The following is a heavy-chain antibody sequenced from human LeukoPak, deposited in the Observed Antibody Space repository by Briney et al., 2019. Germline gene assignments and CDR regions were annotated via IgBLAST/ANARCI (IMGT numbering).Heavy chain of an antibody. J-gene: IGHJ4*02. V-gene: IGHV5-51*01. Sequence: GASLQISCKGSGYIFTSYWIGWVRPLPGKGLGWMGIIYPGDSDTRYSPSFQGQVSISADKSISTAYLQWSSLKATDTAMYYCARHGPFYYFDYWGQGTLVTVSS. CDR1: GYIFTSYW. CDR3: ARHGPFYYFDY. CDR2: IYPGDSDT.